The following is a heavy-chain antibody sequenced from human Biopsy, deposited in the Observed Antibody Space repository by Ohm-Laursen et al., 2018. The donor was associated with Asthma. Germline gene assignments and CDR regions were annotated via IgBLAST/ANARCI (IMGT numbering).Heavy chain of an antibody. CDR1: GFTFSSYA. V-gene: IGHV3-23*01. CDR3: AREGIAVAHFDY. D-gene: IGHD6-19*01. J-gene: IGHJ4*02. Sequence: GSLRLSCAASGFTFSSYAMSWVRQAPGKGLEWVSAISGSGGSTYYADSVKGRFAISRDNSKNTLYLQMNSLRAEDTAVYYCAREGIAVAHFDYWGQGTLVTVSS. CDR2: ISGSGGST.